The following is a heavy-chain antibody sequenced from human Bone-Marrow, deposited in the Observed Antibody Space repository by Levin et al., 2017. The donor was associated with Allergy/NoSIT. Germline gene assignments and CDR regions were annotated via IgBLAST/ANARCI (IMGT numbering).Heavy chain of an antibody. Sequence: SQTLSLTCTVSGYSISSGYYWGWIRQPPGKGLEWIGSIYHSGSTYYNPSLKSRVTISVDTSKNQFSLKLSSVTAADTAVYYCARSQTVGSYYYGMDVWGQGTTVTVSS. CDR2: IYHSGST. D-gene: IGHD4-23*01. V-gene: IGHV4-38-2*02. CDR3: ARSQTVGSYYYGMDV. CDR1: GYSISSGYY. J-gene: IGHJ6*02.